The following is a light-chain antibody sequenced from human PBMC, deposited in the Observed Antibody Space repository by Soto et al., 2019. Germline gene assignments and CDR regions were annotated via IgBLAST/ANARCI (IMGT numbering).Light chain of an antibody. J-gene: IGKJ1*01. V-gene: IGKV1-39*01. CDR1: QSISSY. CDR2: VAS. Sequence: DIQMTQSPSSLSASVGDRVTITCRASQSISSYLSWYQQKPGKAPKLLINVASTLQSGVPSRFSGSGSGTDFTLAISSLQPEDFATYYCQQSYSTTWTFGQGTKVDI. CDR3: QQSYSTTWT.